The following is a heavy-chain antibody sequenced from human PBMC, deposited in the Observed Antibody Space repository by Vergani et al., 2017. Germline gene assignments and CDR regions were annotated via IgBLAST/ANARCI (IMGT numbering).Heavy chain of an antibody. D-gene: IGHD6-19*01. CDR2: IVWDVDK. Sequence: QVTFKESGPALVNRRQALTLTCTFPGFSLTSSGMRVSWFRQSPGKALGWLARIVWDVDKFYGASLKTRPAISKALSNDLLVLTMTNMDPADTGPYYCARTRGVPPYRSGLYYFDFWGQGTLVTVSS. CDR3: ARTRGVPPYRSGLYYFDF. CDR1: GFSLTSSGMR. V-gene: IGHV2-70*04. J-gene: IGHJ4*02.